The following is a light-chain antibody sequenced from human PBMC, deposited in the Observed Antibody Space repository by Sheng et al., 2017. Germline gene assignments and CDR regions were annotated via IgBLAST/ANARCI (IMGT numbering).Light chain of an antibody. CDR3: SSYTATSTVI. CDR1: SSDVGIYNY. V-gene: IGLV2-14*03. CDR2: DVT. Sequence: QSALTQPASVSGSPGQSITISCSGTSSDVGIYNYVSWYQQHPGKAPKLMIYDVTHRPSGISNRFSGSNSGNTASLTISGLQGEDEADYYCSSYTATSTVIFGGRDQADRP. J-gene: IGLJ2*01.